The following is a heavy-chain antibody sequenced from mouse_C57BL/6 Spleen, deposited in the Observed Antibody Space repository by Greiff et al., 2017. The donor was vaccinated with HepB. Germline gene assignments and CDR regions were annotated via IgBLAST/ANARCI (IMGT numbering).Heavy chain of an antibody. CDR3: ARSQVVATRGAMDY. D-gene: IGHD1-1*01. Sequence: QVQLQQSGPGLVAPSQSLSITCTVSGFSLTSYGVHWVRQPPGKGLEWLVVIWSDGSTNYNSALKSRLSISKDNSKSQVFLKMNSIQTDDTAMYYCARSQVVATRGAMDYWGQGTSVTVSS. V-gene: IGHV2-6*03. CDR2: IWSDGST. CDR1: GFSLTSYG. J-gene: IGHJ4*01.